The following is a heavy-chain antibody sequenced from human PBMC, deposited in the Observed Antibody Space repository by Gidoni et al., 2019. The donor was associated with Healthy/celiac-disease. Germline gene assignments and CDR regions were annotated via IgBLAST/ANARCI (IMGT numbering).Heavy chain of an antibody. CDR1: GFTFSSYS. D-gene: IGHD6-19*01. CDR3: ARDLALGAVGGMDV. V-gene: IGHV3-48*02. Sequence: EVQLVESGGGLVQPGGSLRLSCAASGFTFSSYSMNWVRQAPGKGLEWFSYISSSISTIYYADSVKGRFTISRDNAKNSLYLQMNSLRDEDTAVYYCARDLALGAVGGMDVWGQGTTVTVSS. J-gene: IGHJ6*02. CDR2: ISSSISTI.